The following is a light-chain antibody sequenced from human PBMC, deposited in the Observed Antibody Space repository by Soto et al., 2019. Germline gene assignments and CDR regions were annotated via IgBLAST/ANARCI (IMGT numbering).Light chain of an antibody. V-gene: IGKV3-20*01. CDR2: GSS. CDR3: QQYGSSPPYT. J-gene: IGKJ2*01. Sequence: EVVLTQSPVTLSLSPGERATLSCRASQTVSNNYLAWYQQKPVQAPRLLIFGSSDRASGIPDRFSGSGSGTDFSLTISRLEPEDFAVYYCQQYGSSPPYTFGQGTKLEIK. CDR1: QTVSNNY.